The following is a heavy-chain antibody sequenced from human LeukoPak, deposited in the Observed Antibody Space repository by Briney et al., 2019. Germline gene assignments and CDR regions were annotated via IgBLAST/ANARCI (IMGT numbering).Heavy chain of an antibody. D-gene: IGHD2-21*01. CDR3: ARVSYCGGDCYSDHDAFDI. J-gene: IGHJ3*02. CDR2: IYTSGST. V-gene: IGHV4-4*07. Sequence: SETLSLTCTVSGGSISSYYWSWIRQPAGKGLEWIGRIYTSGSTNYNPSLKSRVTMSVDTSKNQFSLKLSSVTAADTAVYYCARVSYCGGDCYSDHDAFDIWGQGTMVTVSS. CDR1: GGSISSYY.